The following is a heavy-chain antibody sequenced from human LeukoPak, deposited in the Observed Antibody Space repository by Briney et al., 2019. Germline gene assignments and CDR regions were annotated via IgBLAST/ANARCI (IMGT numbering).Heavy chain of an antibody. CDR1: GGSISSSSYY. CDR2: IYYSGST. V-gene: IGHV4-39*07. D-gene: IGHD5-12*01. Sequence: SSETLSLTCTVSGGSISSSSYYWGWIRQPPGKGLEWVGSIYYSGSTYYNPSLKSRVTISVDTSKNQFSLKLSSVTAADTAVYYCARDDIVATIYSYLAGAFDIWGQGTMVTVSS. J-gene: IGHJ3*02. CDR3: ARDDIVATIYSYLAGAFDI.